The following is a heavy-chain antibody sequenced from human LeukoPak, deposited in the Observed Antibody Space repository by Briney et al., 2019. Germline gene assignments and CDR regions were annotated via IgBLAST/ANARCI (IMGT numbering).Heavy chain of an antibody. CDR3: ARERYSSYYYGMDV. J-gene: IGHJ6*02. V-gene: IGHV1-18*01. CDR1: GYTFTSYG. Sequence: EASVKVSCKASGYTFTSYGISWVRQAPGQGLEWMGWISAYNGNTNYAQKLQGRVTMTTDTSTSTAYMELSSLRSEDTAVYYCARERYSSYYYGMDVWGQGTTVTVSS. CDR2: ISAYNGNT. D-gene: IGHD5-18*01.